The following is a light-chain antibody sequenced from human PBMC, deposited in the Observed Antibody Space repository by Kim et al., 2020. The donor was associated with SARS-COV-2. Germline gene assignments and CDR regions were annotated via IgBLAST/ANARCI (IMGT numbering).Light chain of an antibody. CDR1: SSDVGGYNY. CDR2: DVS. J-gene: IGLJ2*01. V-gene: IGLV2-8*01. Sequence: QSVTIPCTGTSSDVGGYNYVSWYQQHPGKAPKLMIYDVSKRPSGVPDRFSGSKSGNTASLTVSGLQAEDEADYYCSSYAGSNNYVIFGGGTQLTVL. CDR3: SSYAGSNNYVI.